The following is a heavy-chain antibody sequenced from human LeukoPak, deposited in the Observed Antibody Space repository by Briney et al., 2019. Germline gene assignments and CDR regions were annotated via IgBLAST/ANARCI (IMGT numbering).Heavy chain of an antibody. V-gene: IGHV3-30*18. CDR1: VFTFRSYG. CDR3: AKDPSYYDILTGYSDEAFDI. Sequence: GRSLRLSCAASVFTFRSYGMHWVRQAPGKGLEWVAVISYDGSNKYYADSVKGRFTISRDNSKNTLYLQMNSLRAEDTAVYYCAKDPSYYDILTGYSDEAFDIWGQGTMVTVSS. D-gene: IGHD3-9*01. J-gene: IGHJ3*02. CDR2: ISYDGSNK.